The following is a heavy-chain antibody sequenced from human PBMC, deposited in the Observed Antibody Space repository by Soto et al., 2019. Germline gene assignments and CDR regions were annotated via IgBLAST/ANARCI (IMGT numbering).Heavy chain of an antibody. Sequence: GASVKVSCKASGYTFTGYYMHWVRQAPGQGLEWMGWINPNSGGTNYAQKFQGWVTMTRDTSISTAYMELSRLRSDDTAVYYCARVGCSGGSCYDAFDIWGQGTMVT. J-gene: IGHJ3*02. V-gene: IGHV1-2*04. D-gene: IGHD2-15*01. CDR1: GYTFTGYY. CDR3: ARVGCSGGSCYDAFDI. CDR2: INPNSGGT.